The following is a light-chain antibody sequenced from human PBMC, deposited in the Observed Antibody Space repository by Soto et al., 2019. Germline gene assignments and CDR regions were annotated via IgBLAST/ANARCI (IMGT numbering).Light chain of an antibody. V-gene: IGLV2-14*01. CDR2: EVS. CDR3: NSYTSRNTRV. Sequence: QSVLTQPASVSGSPGQSITISCTGTSSDIGGYDYVSWYQQHPGTAPKLMIYEVSNRPLGASDRFSGSKSGTTASLTLSGLQAEDEADYYRNSYTSRNTRVFGTGTKVTVL. CDR1: SSDIGGYDY. J-gene: IGLJ1*01.